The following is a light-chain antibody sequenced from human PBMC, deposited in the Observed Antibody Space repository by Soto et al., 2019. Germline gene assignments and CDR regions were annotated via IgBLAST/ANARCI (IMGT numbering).Light chain of an antibody. Sequence: ETVLTQSPATLSLSPGERASLSCRASQSVFSSLAWYQQKPGQAPRLLIYDASNRATGVPARLSGSGSGTDFTLTISSLEPEDFAVYYCQQRNVLPLTFGGGTKVEIK. V-gene: IGKV3-11*01. CDR2: DAS. CDR3: QQRNVLPLT. J-gene: IGKJ4*01. CDR1: QSVFSS.